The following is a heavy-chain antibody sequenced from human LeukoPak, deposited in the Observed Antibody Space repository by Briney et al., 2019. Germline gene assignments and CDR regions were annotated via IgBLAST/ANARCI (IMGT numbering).Heavy chain of an antibody. J-gene: IGHJ4*02. CDR2: INHSGST. CDR3: ARGGYSYGYSDY. CDR1: GGSFSGYY. D-gene: IGHD5-18*01. V-gene: IGHV4-34*01. Sequence: SETLSLTCAVYGGSFSGYYRSWIRQPPGKGLEWIGEINHSGSTNYNPSLKSRVTISVDTSKNQFSLKLSSVTAADTAVYYCARGGYSYGYSDYWGQGTLVTVSS.